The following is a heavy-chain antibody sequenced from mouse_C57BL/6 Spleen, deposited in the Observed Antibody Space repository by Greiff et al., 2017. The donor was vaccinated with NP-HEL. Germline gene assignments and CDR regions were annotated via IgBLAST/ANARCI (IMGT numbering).Heavy chain of an antibody. D-gene: IGHD2-2*01. CDR3: ATRLRRDAMDY. Sequence: VQLQQSGPELVKPGASVKISCKASGYSFTGYYMNWVKQSPEKSLEWIGEINPSTGGTTYNQKFKAKATLTVDKSSSTAYMQLKSLTSEDSAVYYCATRLRRDAMDYWGQGTSVTVSS. J-gene: IGHJ4*01. CDR1: GYSFTGYY. V-gene: IGHV1-42*01. CDR2: INPSTGGT.